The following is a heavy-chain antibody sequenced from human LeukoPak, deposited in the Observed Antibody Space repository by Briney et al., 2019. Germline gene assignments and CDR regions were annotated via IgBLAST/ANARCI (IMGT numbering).Heavy chain of an antibody. CDR2: ISSSSSYI. J-gene: IGHJ4*02. CDR3: ARRKYDSSSWPHY. CDR1: GFTFSSYS. V-gene: IGHV3-21*01. Sequence: PWGSLRLSCAASGFTFSSYSMNWLRQAPGKGLEWVSSISSSSSYIYYADSVKGRFTISRDNAKNSLYLHMNSLRAEDTAVYYCARRKYDSSSWPHYWGQGTLVTVSS. D-gene: IGHD6-13*01.